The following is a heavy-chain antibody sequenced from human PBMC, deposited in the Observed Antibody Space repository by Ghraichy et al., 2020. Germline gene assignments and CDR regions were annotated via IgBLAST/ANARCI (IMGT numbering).Heavy chain of an antibody. J-gene: IGHJ4*02. CDR2: IIPLFGTI. D-gene: IGHD2-15*01. Sequence: SVKVSCKASGETSSSYAISWVRQAPGQGLEWMGGIIPLFGTINYAQKFQGRVTISTAESTTTTYLELSSLRSEDTAVYYCATWCSGGNCYPDEKYYFDYWGQGTLVTVSS. CDR3: ATWCSGGNCYPDEKYYFDY. V-gene: IGHV1-69*05. CDR1: GETSSSYA.